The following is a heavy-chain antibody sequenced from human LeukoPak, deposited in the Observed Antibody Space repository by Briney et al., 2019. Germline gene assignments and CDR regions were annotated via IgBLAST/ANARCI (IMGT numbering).Heavy chain of an antibody. Sequence: GGSLRLSCSASGFTFSTYAMSWVRQAPGKGLEWVAVISYDGSNKYYADSVKGRFTISRDNSKNTLYLQMNSLRAEDTAVYYCARDGSFYDILTGYSTIDYWGQGTLVTVSS. CDR2: ISYDGSNK. V-gene: IGHV3-30-3*01. CDR3: ARDGSFYDILTGYSTIDY. J-gene: IGHJ4*02. CDR1: GFTFSTYA. D-gene: IGHD3-9*01.